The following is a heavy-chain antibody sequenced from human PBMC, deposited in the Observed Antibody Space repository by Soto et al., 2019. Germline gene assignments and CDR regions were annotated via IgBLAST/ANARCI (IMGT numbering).Heavy chain of an antibody. J-gene: IGHJ6*02. CDR1: GYAFSNNF. V-gene: IGHV1-46*01. CDR2: INPTTGLT. CDR3: ARALRNGYFYGMDI. Sequence: ASVKVSCKASGYAFSNNFMHWVRQAPAQGLEWMGVINPTTGLTSNAQKFQGRITMTSDTSSSTAYMELSSLRPEDTAVYYCARALRNGYFYGMDIWGQGTTVTVSS. D-gene: IGHD2-8*01.